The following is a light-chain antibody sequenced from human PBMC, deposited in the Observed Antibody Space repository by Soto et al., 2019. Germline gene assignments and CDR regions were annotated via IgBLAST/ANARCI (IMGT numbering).Light chain of an antibody. Sequence: QSALTQPASVSGSPGQSITFSSTGTTSDVGGYNYVSWYQQHPGKAPKLMIYDVSDRPSGVSNRFSGSKSGNTASLTISGLQAEDEADYYCSSYTSSSTLVFGGGTKLTVL. V-gene: IGLV2-14*01. CDR3: SSYTSSSTLV. J-gene: IGLJ2*01. CDR1: TSDVGGYNY. CDR2: DVS.